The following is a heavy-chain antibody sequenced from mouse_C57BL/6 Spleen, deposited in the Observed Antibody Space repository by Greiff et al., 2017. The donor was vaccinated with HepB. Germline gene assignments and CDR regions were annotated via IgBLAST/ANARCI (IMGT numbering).Heavy chain of an antibody. J-gene: IGHJ4*01. CDR3: AVLHYAMDY. D-gene: IGHD1-1*01. V-gene: IGHV1-69*01. CDR2: IDPSDSYT. CDR1: GYTFTSYW. Sequence: VQLQQPGAELVMPGASVKLSCKASGYTFTSYWMHWVKQRPGQSLEWIGEIDPSDSYTNYNQKFKGKSTLTVDKSASTAYMQLSSLTSEDSAVDYCAVLHYAMDYWGQGTSVTVSS.